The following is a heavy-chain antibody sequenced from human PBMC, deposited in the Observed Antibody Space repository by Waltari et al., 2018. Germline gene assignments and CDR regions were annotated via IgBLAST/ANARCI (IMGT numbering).Heavy chain of an antibody. CDR1: GGSFSGYY. CDR2: INHSGST. CDR3: ARAYYYGSGSYYRFSRRTWFDP. D-gene: IGHD3-10*01. J-gene: IGHJ5*02. V-gene: IGHV4-34*01. Sequence: QVQLQQWGAGLLKPSETLSLTCAVYGGSFSGYYWSWIRQPPGKGLEWIGEINHSGSTNYNPSLKGRVTISVDTSKNQFSLKLSSVTAADTAVYYCARAYYYGSGSYYRFSRRTWFDPWGQGTLVTVSS.